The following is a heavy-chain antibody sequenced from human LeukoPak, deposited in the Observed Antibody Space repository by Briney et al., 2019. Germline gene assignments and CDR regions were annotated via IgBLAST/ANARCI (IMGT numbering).Heavy chain of an antibody. CDR1: GGSISSYY. V-gene: IGHV4-59*01. Sequence: SETLSLTCTVSGGSISSYYWSWIRQPPGKGLEWIGYIYYSGSTNYNPSLKNRVTISVDTSKNQFSLKLSSVTAADTAVYYCARTRISYFDYWGQGTLVTVSS. D-gene: IGHD2/OR15-2a*01. CDR3: ARTRISYFDY. CDR2: IYYSGST. J-gene: IGHJ4*02.